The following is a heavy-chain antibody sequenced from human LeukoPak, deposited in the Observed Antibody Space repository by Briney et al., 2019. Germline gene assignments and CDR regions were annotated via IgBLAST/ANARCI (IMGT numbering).Heavy chain of an antibody. D-gene: IGHD1-26*01. CDR2: IRSKAYGATT. CDR3: TRILLKWELPGSNAFDI. J-gene: IGHJ3*02. CDR1: GFTFGDYG. V-gene: IGHV3-49*04. Sequence: GGSLRLSCITSGFTFGDYGLSWVRQAPGKGLEWVGFIRSKAYGATTEYAASLKDRFTISRDDSKSIAYLQVNSLKTEDTAVYYCTRILLKWELPGSNAFDIWGEGTMVTVSS.